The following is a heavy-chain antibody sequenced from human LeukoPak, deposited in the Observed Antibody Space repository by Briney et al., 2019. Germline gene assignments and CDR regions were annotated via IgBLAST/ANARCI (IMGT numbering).Heavy chain of an antibody. Sequence: SQTLSLTCAISGDNVSSNSAAWNWIRQSPSRGLEWLGRTFYRSKWENDYAASVKSRIIINPDTSKNQFSLQLNSVTPEDTAVYYCARDYHAGYSSSWYFDYWGQGTLVTVSS. V-gene: IGHV6-1*01. CDR3: ARDYHAGYSSSWYFDY. CDR2: TFYRSKWEN. J-gene: IGHJ4*02. D-gene: IGHD6-13*01. CDR1: GDNVSSNSAA.